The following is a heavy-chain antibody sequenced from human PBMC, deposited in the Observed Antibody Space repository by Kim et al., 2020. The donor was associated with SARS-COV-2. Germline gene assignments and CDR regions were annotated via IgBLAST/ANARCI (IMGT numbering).Heavy chain of an antibody. D-gene: IGHD1-20*01. Sequence: GGSLRLSCAASGFTFSSYTMSWVRQAPGKGLEWVAGISGGSVTISYADSVKGRFTISRDNSKNTVYLQMNSLRADDTAVYYCAKLTGSAPVDYWGQGNL. V-gene: IGHV3-23*01. CDR2: ISGGSVTI. J-gene: IGHJ4*02. CDR3: AKLTGSAPVDY. CDR1: GFTFSSYT.